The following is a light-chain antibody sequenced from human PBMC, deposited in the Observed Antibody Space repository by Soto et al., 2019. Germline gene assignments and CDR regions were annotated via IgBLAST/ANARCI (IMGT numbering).Light chain of an antibody. V-gene: IGLV6-57*01. CDR2: EDN. J-gene: IGLJ3*02. CDR3: QSYDATNQV. Sequence: FMLTQPHSVSESPGQTVIISCTRSSGSIASNYVQWYQQRPGSSPTTVIYEDNQRPSGVPDRFSGSIDSSSTSASLTISGLETEDEADYYCQSYDATNQVFGGGTKLTVL. CDR1: SGSIASNY.